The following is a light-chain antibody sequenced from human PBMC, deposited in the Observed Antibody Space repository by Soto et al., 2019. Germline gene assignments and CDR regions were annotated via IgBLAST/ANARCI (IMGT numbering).Light chain of an antibody. CDR1: QTIRNNY. V-gene: IGKV3-20*01. CDR3: QLYGGPVGCT. CDR2: GAS. J-gene: IGKJ2*02. Sequence: EIVLTQSPNTLSLSPGDRAALSCRASQTIRNNYVAWYQQKPGQAPKLLIYGASSRATDIPGRFSGSGSGTGFALTISRLEPDDFAVYYCQLYGGPVGCTFGQGTKLEIK.